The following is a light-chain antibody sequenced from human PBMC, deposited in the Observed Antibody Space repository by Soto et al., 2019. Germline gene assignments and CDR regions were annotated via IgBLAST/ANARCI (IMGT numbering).Light chain of an antibody. Sequence: QSVLTHPASVFGSPGQSITIFCTGTSSDVGGYNYVSWYQQHPGKAPKLMIYEVSNRPSGVSNRFSGSKSGNTASLTISGLQAEDEADYYCSSYTSSSTYGFGTGTKVTVL. CDR3: SSYTSSSTYG. CDR2: EVS. J-gene: IGLJ1*01. CDR1: SSDVGGYNY. V-gene: IGLV2-14*01.